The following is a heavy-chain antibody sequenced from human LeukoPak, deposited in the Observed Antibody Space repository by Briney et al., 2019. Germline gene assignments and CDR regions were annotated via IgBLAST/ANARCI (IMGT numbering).Heavy chain of an antibody. V-gene: IGHV3-74*01. Sequence: GGSLRLSCAASGFTFSSYGMHWVRQAPGKGLVWVSRINIDGSRTTYADSVKGRFTISRDNAKNTLYLQMNSLRAEDTAVYYCARDRCSSTSCSLGFLDVWGKGTTVTVSS. CDR2: INIDGSRT. CDR1: GFTFSSYG. J-gene: IGHJ6*04. D-gene: IGHD2-2*01. CDR3: ARDRCSSTSCSLGFLDV.